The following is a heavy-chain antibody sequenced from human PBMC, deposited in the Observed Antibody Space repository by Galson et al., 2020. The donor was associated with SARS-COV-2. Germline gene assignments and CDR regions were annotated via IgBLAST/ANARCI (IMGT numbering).Heavy chain of an antibody. CDR1: GHTFTGYY. CDR3: ARGVGTLITVVITQPLEY. D-gene: IGHD3-22*01. V-gene: IGHV1-2*02. J-gene: IGHJ4*02. CDR2: INPNSGDT. Sequence: ASVKVSCEASGHTFTGYYIHWVRQAPGQGLAWMGWINPNSGDTNFAQKFQGRVSMTRDTSISTASMELSRLRSDDTAVYYCARGVGTLITVVITQPLEYWGPGTLVTVSS.